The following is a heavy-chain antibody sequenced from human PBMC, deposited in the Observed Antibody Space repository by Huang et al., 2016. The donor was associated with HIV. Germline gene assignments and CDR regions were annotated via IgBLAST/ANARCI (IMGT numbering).Heavy chain of an antibody. CDR2: ITQSGRT. D-gene: IGHD2-2*01. J-gene: IGHJ5*02. V-gene: IGHV4-34*01. Sequence: VRLDQWGAGLLKPSETLTLTCAVYGDSLSGFFWSWIRQSPGRGLEWIGEITQSGRTNYNPSLKSRVTIAIDTSKKQFSLKLKSVTADDTSTYYCARGRGTSWSFFDTWGQGSFVTVSS. CDR1: GDSLSGFF. CDR3: ARGRGTSWSFFDT.